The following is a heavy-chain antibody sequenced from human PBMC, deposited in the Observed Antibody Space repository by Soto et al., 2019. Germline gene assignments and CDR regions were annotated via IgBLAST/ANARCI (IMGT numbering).Heavy chain of an antibody. CDR3: ARDQPGYSYGYGLGY. Sequence: VQLVECGGGLVKPGGSLRLSCAASGFTFSSYSMNWVRQAPGKGLEWVSSISSSSSYIYYADSVKGRFTISRDNAKNSLYLQMNSLRAEDTAVYYCARDQPGYSYGYGLGYWDQGTLVTVSS. D-gene: IGHD5-18*01. J-gene: IGHJ4*02. CDR1: GFTFSSYS. CDR2: ISSSSSYI. V-gene: IGHV3-21*01.